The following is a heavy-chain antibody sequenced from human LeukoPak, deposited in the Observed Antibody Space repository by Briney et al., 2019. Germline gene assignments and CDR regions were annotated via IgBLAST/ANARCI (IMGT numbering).Heavy chain of an antibody. V-gene: IGHV4-34*12. Sequence: SETLSLTCSVYGGSFSNYFWSWIRQSPGKGLDWIGEIVDGGNTNYNPSLMSRVMVSMEKSKKQFSLVMRSVAAADTAVYYCARFSRITWGDWGDAFDIWGQGTTVIVSS. D-gene: IGHD2-21*02. CDR1: GGSFSNYF. CDR2: IVDGGNT. J-gene: IGHJ3*02. CDR3: ARFSRITWGDWGDAFDI.